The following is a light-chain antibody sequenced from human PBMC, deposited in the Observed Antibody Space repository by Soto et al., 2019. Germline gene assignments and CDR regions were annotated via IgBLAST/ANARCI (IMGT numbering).Light chain of an antibody. J-gene: IGKJ1*01. CDR3: QQRSNWPRT. CDR1: QSVSSY. V-gene: IGKV3-11*01. CDR2: DAS. Sequence: EILFTQSPATLSFSPGERATLSCRASQSVSSYLAWYQQKPGQAPRLLIYDASNRATGIPARFSGSGSGTDFTLTISSLEPEDFAVYYCQQRSNWPRTLGQGTKVDIK.